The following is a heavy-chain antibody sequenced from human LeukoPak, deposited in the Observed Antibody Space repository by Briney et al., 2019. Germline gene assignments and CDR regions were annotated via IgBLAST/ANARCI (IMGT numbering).Heavy chain of an antibody. CDR3: AKNPQYYYDSSGFFEY. D-gene: IGHD3-22*01. CDR2: ISGSGGST. V-gene: IGHV3-23*01. Sequence: GGSLRLSCAASGFTFSSYAMSWVRQAPGKGLEWVSAISGSGGSTYYADSVKGRFTISRDNSKNTLYLQMNSLRVEDTAVYYCAKNPQYYYDSSGFFEYWGQGTLVTVSS. J-gene: IGHJ4*02. CDR1: GFTFSSYA.